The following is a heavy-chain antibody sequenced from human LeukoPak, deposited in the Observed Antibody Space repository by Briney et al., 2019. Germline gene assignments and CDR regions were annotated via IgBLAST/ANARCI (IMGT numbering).Heavy chain of an antibody. D-gene: IGHD2-15*01. CDR3: ARRHCSGGSCYLDY. CDR1: GFIVSSNT. CDR2: IFSGGST. V-gene: IGHV3-53*01. Sequence: GGSLRLSCAASGFIVSSNTMTWVRQSPGKGLEWVSIIFSGGSTYYTDSVKGRFTLSRDNSKNTLYLQMNSLRAEDTAIYYCARRHCSGGSCYLDYWGQGPLVTVSS. J-gene: IGHJ4*02.